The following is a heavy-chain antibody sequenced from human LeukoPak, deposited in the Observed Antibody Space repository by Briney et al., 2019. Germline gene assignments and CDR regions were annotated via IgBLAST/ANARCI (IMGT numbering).Heavy chain of an antibody. CDR2: ISSSSSTI. V-gene: IGHV3-48*04. D-gene: IGHD5-24*01. Sequence: GGSLRLSCAAAGLTFSTNSMNWVRQAPGKGLEWVSYISSSSSTIYYADSVKGRFTISRDNAKNSLYPQMNSLRAEDTAVYYCARDGYNGEFDYWGQGTLVTVSS. J-gene: IGHJ4*02. CDR1: GLTFSTNS. CDR3: ARDGYNGEFDY.